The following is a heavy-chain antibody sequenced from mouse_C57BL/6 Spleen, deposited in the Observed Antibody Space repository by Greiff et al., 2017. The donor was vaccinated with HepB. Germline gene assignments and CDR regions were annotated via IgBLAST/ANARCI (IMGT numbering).Heavy chain of an antibody. CDR3: ARGGGQTAQAGAWFAY. CDR2: ISDGGSYT. CDR1: GFTFSSYA. V-gene: IGHV5-4*01. D-gene: IGHD3-2*02. J-gene: IGHJ3*01. Sequence: EVQGVESGGGLVKPGGSLKLSCAASGFTFSSYAMSWVRQTPEKRLEWVATISDGGSYTYYPDNVKGRFTISRDNAKNNLYLQMSHLKSEDTAMYYCARGGGQTAQAGAWFAYWGQGTLVTVSA.